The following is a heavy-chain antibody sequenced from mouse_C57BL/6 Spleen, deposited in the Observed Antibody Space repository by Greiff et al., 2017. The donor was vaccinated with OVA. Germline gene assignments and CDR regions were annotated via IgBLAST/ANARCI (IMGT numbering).Heavy chain of an antibody. CDR1: GYTFTSYW. J-gene: IGHJ1*03. CDR2: IDPSDSYT. D-gene: IGHD2-3*01. V-gene: IGHV1-69*01. Sequence: VQLQQPGAELVMPGASVKLSCKASGYTFTSYWMHWVKQRPGQGLEWIGEIDPSDSYTNYNQKFKGKSTLTVDKSSSTAYMQLSSLTSEDSAVYYCARYDDGYYNWYFDVGGTGTTVTVSS. CDR3: ARYDDGYYNWYFDV.